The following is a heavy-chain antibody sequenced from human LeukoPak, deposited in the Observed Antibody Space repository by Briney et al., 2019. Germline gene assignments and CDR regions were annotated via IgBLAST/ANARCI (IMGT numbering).Heavy chain of an antibody. Sequence: SETLSLTCAVSGYSISSGYYWGWIRQPPGKGLEWIGSIYYSGSTYYNPSLKSRVTISVDTSKNQFSLKLSSVTAADTAVYYCARPVGDGMDVWGQGTTVTVSS. D-gene: IGHD4-23*01. CDR3: ARPVGDGMDV. V-gene: IGHV4-38-2*01. CDR2: IYYSGST. CDR1: GYSISSGYY. J-gene: IGHJ6*02.